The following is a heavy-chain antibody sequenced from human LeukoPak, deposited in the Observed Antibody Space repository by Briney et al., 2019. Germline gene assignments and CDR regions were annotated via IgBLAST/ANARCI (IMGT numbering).Heavy chain of an antibody. D-gene: IGHD6-19*01. V-gene: IGHV3-23*01. J-gene: IGHJ4*02. CDR3: AKAPDVEVAGTLWYY. CDR1: GFTFSSYA. CDR2: ISGSGGST. Sequence: RAGGSLRLSCAASGFTFSSYAMSWVRQAPGKGLEWVSAISGSGGSTYYADSVKGRFTISRDNSKNTLYLQMNSLRAEDTAVYYCAKAPDVEVAGTLWYYWGQGTLVTVSS.